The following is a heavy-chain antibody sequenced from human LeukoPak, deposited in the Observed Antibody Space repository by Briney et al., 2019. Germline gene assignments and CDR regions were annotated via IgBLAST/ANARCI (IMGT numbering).Heavy chain of an antibody. Sequence: GASVKVSCKASGYTFTGYYMHWVRQAPGQGLEWMGWINPNSGGTNYAQKFQGRVTMTRDTSISTAYMELSRLRSDDTAVYYCAKTSGSLDWLLLQVRNWGQGTLVTVSS. D-gene: IGHD3-9*01. V-gene: IGHV1-2*02. CDR1: GYTFTGYY. J-gene: IGHJ4*02. CDR3: AKTSGSLDWLLLQVRN. CDR2: INPNSGGT.